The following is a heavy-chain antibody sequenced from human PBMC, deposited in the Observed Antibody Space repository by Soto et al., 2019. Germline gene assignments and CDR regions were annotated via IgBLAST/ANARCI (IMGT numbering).Heavy chain of an antibody. V-gene: IGHV1-18*04. J-gene: IGHJ4*02. Sequence: ASVKVSCKASGYTFINYGISWVRQAPGQGLEWLGWINTYSDRTNYAQEFQGRVSRTTEKSTSTVYMELRSLRSGDTALYYCARDYTGRGYFDHWGQGSLVTVSS. CDR2: INTYSDRT. CDR3: ARDYTGRGYFDH. D-gene: IGHD2-8*02. CDR1: GYTFINYG.